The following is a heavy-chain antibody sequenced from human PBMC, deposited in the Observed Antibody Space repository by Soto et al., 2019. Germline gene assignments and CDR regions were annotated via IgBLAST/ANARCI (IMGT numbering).Heavy chain of an antibody. CDR2: IFYSGGT. CDR3: ASRGGGDYLFDS. D-gene: IGHD4-17*01. CDR1: GDSISTSNYY. J-gene: IGHJ4*02. V-gene: IGHV4-39*01. Sequence: QLRLQESGPGLVRPSETLSLTCTVSGDSISTSNYYWGWIRQPPGEGLEWIGHIFYSGGTYYNPSLKSRVTISVDTSKNQFTLKLSSITAADTSVYFCASRGGGDYLFDSWGQGMLVTVSS.